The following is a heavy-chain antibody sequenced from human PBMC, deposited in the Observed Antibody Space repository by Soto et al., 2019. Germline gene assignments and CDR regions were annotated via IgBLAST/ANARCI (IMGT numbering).Heavy chain of an antibody. CDR2: IYYSGST. J-gene: IGHJ4*02. D-gene: IGHD6-19*01. CDR3: ARLVAGTYFDY. CDR1: GGSISSSSYY. V-gene: IGHV4-39*01. Sequence: SETLSLTCTVSGGSISSSSYYWGWIRQPPGKGLEWIGSIYYSGSTYYNPSLKSRVTISVDTSKNQFSLKLSSVTAADTAVYYCARLVAGTYFDYWGQGTLVTVSS.